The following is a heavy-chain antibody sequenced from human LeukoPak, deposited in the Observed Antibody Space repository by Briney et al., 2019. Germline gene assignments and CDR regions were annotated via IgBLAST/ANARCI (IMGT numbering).Heavy chain of an antibody. Sequence: GGSLRLSCAASGFTVSSNYISWVRQAPGKGLEGVSVIYSGGSTYYADSVKGRFTISRDNSKNTLYLQMNSLRAEDTAVYYCAKPYRYCSGGSCQSTISYYYYYGMDVWGQGTTVTVSS. CDR2: IYSGGST. J-gene: IGHJ6*02. CDR1: GFTVSSNY. V-gene: IGHV3-66*04. CDR3: AKPYRYCSGGSCQSTISYYYYYGMDV. D-gene: IGHD2-15*01.